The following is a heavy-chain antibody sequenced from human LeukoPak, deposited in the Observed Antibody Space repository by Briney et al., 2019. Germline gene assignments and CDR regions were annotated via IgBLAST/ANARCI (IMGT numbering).Heavy chain of an antibody. Sequence: GASVNVSCKASVYTFTNYAISWVRQAPGQGLEWMGWISAYNGYTTYAQKFQGRVTLTTDTSTSTVYMDLGSLRSDDTAVYYCAREVVRYSRGWPDYWGPGTLVTVSS. CDR2: ISAYNGYT. J-gene: IGHJ4*02. D-gene: IGHD6-19*01. CDR1: VYTFTNYA. CDR3: AREVVRYSRGWPDY. V-gene: IGHV1-18*01.